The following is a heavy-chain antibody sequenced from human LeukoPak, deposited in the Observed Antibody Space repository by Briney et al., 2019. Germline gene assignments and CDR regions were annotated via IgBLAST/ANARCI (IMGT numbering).Heavy chain of an antibody. Sequence: ASVKVSCKASGYTFTGYYMHWVRQAPGQGLEWIGWINPNSGGTNYAQKFQGWVTMTRDTSISTAYMELSRLRSDDTAVYYCARDEVTTSGYYYGMDVWGQGTTVTVSS. V-gene: IGHV1-2*04. CDR3: ARDEVTTSGYYYGMDV. D-gene: IGHD4-17*01. CDR2: INPNSGGT. CDR1: GYTFTGYY. J-gene: IGHJ6*02.